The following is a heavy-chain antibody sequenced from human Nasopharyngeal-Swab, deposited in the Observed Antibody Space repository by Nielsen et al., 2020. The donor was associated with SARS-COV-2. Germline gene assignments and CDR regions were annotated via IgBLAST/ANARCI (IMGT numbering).Heavy chain of an antibody. CDR2: IKPDGSEK. CDR3: ARDWSRAFDV. J-gene: IGHJ3*01. V-gene: IGHV3-7*01. Sequence: EGSLRLSCAASGFTFSSLWMSWVRQVPGKGLEWVADIKPDGSEKFYVDSVKGRFTISRDNAKNSMSLQMNSLRVEDTAVYYCARDWSRAFDVWGQGTMVTVSS. CDR1: GFTFSSLW.